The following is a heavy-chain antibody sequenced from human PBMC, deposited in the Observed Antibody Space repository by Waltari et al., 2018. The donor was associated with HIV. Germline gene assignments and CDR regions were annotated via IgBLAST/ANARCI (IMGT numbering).Heavy chain of an antibody. J-gene: IGHJ6*02. CDR3: ARDLVVVPAAIGYGMDV. CDR1: GFTFSSYS. CDR2: ISSSSSTI. D-gene: IGHD2-2*02. Sequence: GSLRLSCAASGFTFSSYSMNWVRQAPGKGLEWVSYISSSSSTIYYADSVKGRFTISRDNAKNSLYLQMNSLRDEDTAVYYCARDLVVVPAAIGYGMDVWGQGTTVTVSS. V-gene: IGHV3-48*02.